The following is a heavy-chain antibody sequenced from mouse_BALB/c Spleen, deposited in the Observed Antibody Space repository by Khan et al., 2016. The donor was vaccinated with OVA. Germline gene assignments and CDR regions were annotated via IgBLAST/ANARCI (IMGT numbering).Heavy chain of an antibody. Sequence: QLVQSGPELKKPGETVKISCKASGYTFTNYGMNWVKQSPGKALKWMGWINTYTGEPTYADDFKGRFAFSLETSASTAYLQINNLKNEDTATYFCARPPYCSYTLDYWGQGTSVTVSS. D-gene: IGHD2-10*01. CDR3: ARPPYCSYTLDY. CDR1: GYTFTNYG. V-gene: IGHV9-3-1*01. CDR2: INTYTGEP. J-gene: IGHJ4*01.